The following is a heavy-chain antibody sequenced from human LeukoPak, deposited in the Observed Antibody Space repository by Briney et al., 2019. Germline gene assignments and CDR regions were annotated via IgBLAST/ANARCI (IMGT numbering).Heavy chain of an antibody. V-gene: IGHV1-8*01. J-gene: IGHJ4*02. D-gene: IGHD3-22*01. Sequence: ASVKVSCKASGYTFTSYDINWVRQATGQGLEWMGWMNPNSGNTGYAQKFQGRVTMTRNTSISTAYMELSSLRSEDTAVYYCARDLPDDSSGYYYDWGQGTLVTVSS. CDR3: ARDLPDDSSGYYYD. CDR1: GYTFTSYD. CDR2: MNPNSGNT.